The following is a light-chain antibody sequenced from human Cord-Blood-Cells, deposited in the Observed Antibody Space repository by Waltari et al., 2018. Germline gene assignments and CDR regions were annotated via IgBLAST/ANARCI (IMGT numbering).Light chain of an antibody. V-gene: IGKV3D-15*01. CDR2: GAS. Sequence: EIVMTQSPATLSVSPGERATLSCRDSQSVSSNLPWYQQKPDQAPRLLIYGASTRASGIAARFSGSRSGTEFTLTISSLQSEDFAVYYCQQYNNWPITFGQGTRLEIK. CDR1: QSVSSN. CDR3: QQYNNWPIT. J-gene: IGKJ5*01.